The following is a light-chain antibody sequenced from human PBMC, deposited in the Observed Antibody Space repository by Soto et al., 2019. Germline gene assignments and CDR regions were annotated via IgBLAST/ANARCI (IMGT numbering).Light chain of an antibody. J-gene: IGKJ2*01. CDR3: QQYKSYYT. CDR2: KAS. Sequence: DIQMTQSPSTLSASIGDRVTITCRASQSISNLLAWYQQKPGKPPKVLVYKASSLQSGVPSRFSGGGSATEFTLTISILQADDFATYYCQQYKSYYTFGQGTKLEI. V-gene: IGKV1-5*03. CDR1: QSISNL.